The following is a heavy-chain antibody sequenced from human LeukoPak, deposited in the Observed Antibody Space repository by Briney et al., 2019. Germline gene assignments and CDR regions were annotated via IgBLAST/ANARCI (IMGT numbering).Heavy chain of an antibody. J-gene: IGHJ4*02. V-gene: IGHV3-30*18. CDR3: AKSFGYCSGGSCYHHFDY. Sequence: GGSLRLSCAASGFTFSSYGMHWVRQAPGKGLEWVAVISYDGSNKYYADSVKGRFTLSRDNSKNTLYLQMNSLRAEDTAVYYCAKSFGYCSGGSCYHHFDYWGQGTLVTVSS. CDR1: GFTFSSYG. CDR2: ISYDGSNK. D-gene: IGHD2-15*01.